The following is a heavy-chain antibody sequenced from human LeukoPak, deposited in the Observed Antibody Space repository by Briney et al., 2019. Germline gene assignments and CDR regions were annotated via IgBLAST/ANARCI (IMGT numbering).Heavy chain of an antibody. V-gene: IGHV3-53*01. Sequence: PGGSLRLSCAASGFTFSNYTMNWVRQAPGKGLEWVSVIYSGGSTYYADSVKGRFTISRDNSKNTLYLQMNSLRAEDTAVYYCARDPYYYMDVWGKGTTVTVSS. CDR1: GFTFSNYT. CDR2: IYSGGST. J-gene: IGHJ6*03. CDR3: ARDPYYYMDV.